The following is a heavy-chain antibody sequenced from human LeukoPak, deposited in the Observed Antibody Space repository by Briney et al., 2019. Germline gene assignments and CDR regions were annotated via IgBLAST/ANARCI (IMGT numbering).Heavy chain of an antibody. CDR2: ISGSGGST. CDR1: GGSISNGGYY. Sequence: PSETLSLTCTVSGGSISNGGYYWSWIRQPPGKGLEWVSAISGSGGSTYYADSVKGRFTISRDNSKNTLYLQMNSLRAEDTAVYYCAKAARVLRFLEWLFDYWGQGTLVTVSS. J-gene: IGHJ4*02. V-gene: IGHV3-23*01. CDR3: AKAARVLRFLEWLFDY. D-gene: IGHD3-3*01.